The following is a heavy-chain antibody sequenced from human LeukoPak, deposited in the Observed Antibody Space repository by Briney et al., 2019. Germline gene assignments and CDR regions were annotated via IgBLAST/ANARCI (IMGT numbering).Heavy chain of an antibody. V-gene: IGHV4-4*07. D-gene: IGHD6-13*01. J-gene: IGHJ4*02. CDR1: GGSISSYY. CDR3: ARQIASAGTAGFDF. CDR2: IYSTRST. Sequence: KPSETLSLTCTVSGGSISSYYWSWIRQPAGKGLEWIGRIYSTRSTNYNPSLKSRVTMSVDTSKNQFSLRLRSVTAADTAVYYCARQIASAGTAGFDFWGQGALVTVSS.